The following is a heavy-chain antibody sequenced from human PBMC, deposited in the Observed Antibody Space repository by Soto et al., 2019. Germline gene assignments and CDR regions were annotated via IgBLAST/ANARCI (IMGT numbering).Heavy chain of an antibody. D-gene: IGHD5-12*01. CDR2: IIPILGIA. J-gene: IGHJ4*02. CDR1: GGTFSSYT. Sequence: QVQLVQSGAEVKKPGSSVKVSCKASGGTFSSYTISWVRQAPGQGLEWMGRIIPILGIANYAQKFQGRVTITADKSTSTAYMELSSLRSEDTAVYYCARDCGYSGYDSCGSDYWGQGTLVTVSS. V-gene: IGHV1-69*08. CDR3: ARDCGYSGYDSCGSDY.